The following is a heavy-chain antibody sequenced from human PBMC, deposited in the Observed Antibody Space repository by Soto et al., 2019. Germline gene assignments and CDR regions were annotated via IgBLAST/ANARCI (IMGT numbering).Heavy chain of an antibody. CDR3: AGGGLRLGELSLYYY. V-gene: IGHV1-69*13. CDR1: GGTFSSYA. Sequence: GASVKVSCKASGGTFSSYAISWVRQAPGQGLEWMGGIIPIFGTANYAQKFQGRVTITADESTSTAYMELSSLRSEDTAVYYCAGGGLRLGELSLYYYWGQGTLVTV. D-gene: IGHD3-16*02. CDR2: IIPIFGTA. J-gene: IGHJ4*02.